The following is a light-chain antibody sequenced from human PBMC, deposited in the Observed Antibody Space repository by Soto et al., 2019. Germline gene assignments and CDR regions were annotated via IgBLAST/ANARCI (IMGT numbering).Light chain of an antibody. Sequence: DIQMTQSPSSLFASVGDTVTITCRASQIIISYLNWYQQKPGKAPNLLIYGASSLQSGVPSRFSGSASGTDFTLTISSLQPEDFATYYCQQTYSAPWTFGQGTKVDVK. J-gene: IGKJ1*01. CDR1: QIIISY. V-gene: IGKV1-39*01. CDR3: QQTYSAPWT. CDR2: GAS.